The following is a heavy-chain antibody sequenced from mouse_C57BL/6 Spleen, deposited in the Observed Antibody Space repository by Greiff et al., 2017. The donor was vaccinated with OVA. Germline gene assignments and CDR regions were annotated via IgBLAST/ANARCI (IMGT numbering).Heavy chain of an antibody. D-gene: IGHD1-1*01. CDR1: GFTFSDYY. Sequence: EVNVVESGGGLVQPGGSLKLSCAASGFTFSDYYMYWVRQTPEKRLEWVAYISNGGGSTYYPDTVKGRFTISRDNAKNTLYLQMSRLKSEDTAMYYCARLITTDAMDYWGQGTSVTVSS. CDR2: ISNGGGST. V-gene: IGHV5-12*01. CDR3: ARLITTDAMDY. J-gene: IGHJ4*01.